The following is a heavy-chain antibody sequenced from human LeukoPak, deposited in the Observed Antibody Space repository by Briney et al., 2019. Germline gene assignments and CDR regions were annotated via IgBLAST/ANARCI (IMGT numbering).Heavy chain of an antibody. CDR2: ISAYNGNT. V-gene: IGHV1-18*01. J-gene: IGHJ6*03. CDR1: GYTFTSYG. D-gene: IGHD2-2*01. CDR3: ARAARLGPSQLLAYYYYYMDV. Sequence: GASVKVSCKASGYTFTSYGISWVRQAPGQGLEWMGWISAYNGNTNYAQKLQGRVTMTTDTSTSTAYMELRSLRSDDTAVYYYARAARLGPSQLLAYYYYYMDVWGKGTTVTVSS.